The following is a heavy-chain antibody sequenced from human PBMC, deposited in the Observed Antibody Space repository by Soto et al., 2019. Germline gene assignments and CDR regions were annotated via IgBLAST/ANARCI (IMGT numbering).Heavy chain of an antibody. CDR3: AKDMGNDYGDYGPEVYFDY. Sequence: GGSLRLSCAASGFTFDDYAMHWVRQAPGKGLEWVSGISWNSGSIGYADSVKGRFTTSRDNAKNSLYLQMNSLRAEDTALYYCAKDMGNDYGDYGPEVYFDYWGQGTLVTVSS. J-gene: IGHJ4*02. D-gene: IGHD4-17*01. CDR2: ISWNSGSI. CDR1: GFTFDDYA. V-gene: IGHV3-9*01.